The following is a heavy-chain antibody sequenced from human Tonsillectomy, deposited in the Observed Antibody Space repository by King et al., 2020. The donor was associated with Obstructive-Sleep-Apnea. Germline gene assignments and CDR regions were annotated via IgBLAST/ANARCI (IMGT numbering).Heavy chain of an antibody. CDR1: GGSISSHY. CDR3: ARDGDGSSWSHPFDY. CDR2: IYYSGST. J-gene: IGHJ4*02. Sequence: VQLQESGPGLVKPSETLSLTCNVSGGSISSHYWSWIRQSPGKGLEWIGYIYYSGSTNYNPSLKSRVTISVDTSKNQFSLSLSSVTAADTAVYYCARDGDGSSWSHPFDYWGQGTLVTVSS. V-gene: IGHV4-59*11. D-gene: IGHD6-13*01.